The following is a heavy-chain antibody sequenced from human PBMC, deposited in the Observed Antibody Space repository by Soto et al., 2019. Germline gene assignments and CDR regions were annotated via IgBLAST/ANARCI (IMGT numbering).Heavy chain of an antibody. CDR3: TRDRSSGYNWFDP. CDR1: GFTFNNAW. CDR2: VKSKTDGGTA. Sequence: GGSLRLSCAASGFTFNNAWMSWVRQAPGKGLEWVGRVKSKTDGGTADHAAPVKGRFTVSRDDSKNMLYLQMNSLKTEDTAVYYCTRDRSSGYNWFDPWGQGTLVTVSS. D-gene: IGHD1-26*01. J-gene: IGHJ5*02. V-gene: IGHV3-15*01.